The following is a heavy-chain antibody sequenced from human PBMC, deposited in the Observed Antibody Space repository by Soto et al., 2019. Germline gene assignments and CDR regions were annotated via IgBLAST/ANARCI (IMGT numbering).Heavy chain of an antibody. Sequence: SETLSLTCAVSSGSISSSNWWSWVRQPPGKGLEWIGEIYHSGSTNYNPSLKSRVTISVDKSKNQFSLKLSSVTAADTAVYYCATRFSCFSLPNSWDYRCYGAFDIWGQGTMVTVSS. CDR1: SGSISSSNW. V-gene: IGHV4-4*02. CDR3: ATRFSCFSLPNSWDYRCYGAFDI. CDR2: IYHSGST. J-gene: IGHJ3*02. D-gene: IGHD1-7*01.